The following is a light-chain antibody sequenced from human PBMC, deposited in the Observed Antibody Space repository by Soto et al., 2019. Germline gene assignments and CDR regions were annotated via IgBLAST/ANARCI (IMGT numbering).Light chain of an antibody. CDR1: SSDVDSYNR. J-gene: IGLJ1*01. Sequence: SVLTQPPSLSGSPGQSVTISCTGTSSDVDSYNRVSWYQQPPGTAPKLMIYEVSNRPSGVPDRFSGSKSGNTASLTISGLQAEDEADYYCSSFTSSSTYVFGTGTKVTVL. CDR3: SSFTSSSTYV. CDR2: EVS. V-gene: IGLV2-18*02.